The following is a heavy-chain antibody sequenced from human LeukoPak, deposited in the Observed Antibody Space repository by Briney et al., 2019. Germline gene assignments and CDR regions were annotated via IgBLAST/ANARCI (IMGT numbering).Heavy chain of an antibody. V-gene: IGHV1-18*01. CDR3: ARDSGRVAGKDY. J-gene: IGHJ4*02. D-gene: IGHD6-19*01. Sequence: ASVKVSCKASRYTFTSYGISWVRPAPGQGRKWMGWISAYNGKTNYAQKLQGRVTMTTDTSTSTAYMELRSLRSDDTAVYYCARDSGRVAGKDYWGQGTLVTVSS. CDR1: RYTFTSYG. CDR2: ISAYNGKT.